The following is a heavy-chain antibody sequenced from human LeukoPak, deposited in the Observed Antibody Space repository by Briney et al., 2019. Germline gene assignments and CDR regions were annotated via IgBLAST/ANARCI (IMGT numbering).Heavy chain of an antibody. J-gene: IGHJ2*01. D-gene: IGHD3-22*01. Sequence: SVKVSCKASGGTFSSYAIRWLRQAPGQGLEWMGRIIPIFGTANYAQKFQGRVTITTDESTSTAYMELSSLRSEDTAVYYCARAVVTMIVDWYFDLWGRGTLVTVSP. CDR2: IIPIFGTA. CDR1: GGTFSSYA. V-gene: IGHV1-69*05. CDR3: ARAVVTMIVDWYFDL.